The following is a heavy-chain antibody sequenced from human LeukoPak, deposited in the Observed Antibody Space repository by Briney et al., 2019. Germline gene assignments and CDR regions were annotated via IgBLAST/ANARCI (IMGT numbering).Heavy chain of an antibody. CDR3: ARGISYYYDSSGFLFDY. V-gene: IGHV4-39*01. J-gene: IGHJ4*02. Sequence: PSETLSLTCTVSGGSISSSSYYWGWIRQPPGKGLEWIGSIYYSGSTYYNPSLKSRVTISVDTSKNQFSLKLSSVTAADTAVYYCARGISYYYDSSGFLFDYWGQGTLVTVSS. CDR2: IYYSGST. CDR1: GGSISSSSYY. D-gene: IGHD3-22*01.